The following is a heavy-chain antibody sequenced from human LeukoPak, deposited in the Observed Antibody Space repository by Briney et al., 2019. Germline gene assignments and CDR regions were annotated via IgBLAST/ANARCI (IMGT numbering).Heavy chain of an antibody. CDR1: GFTFSSYS. J-gene: IGHJ4*02. Sequence: GGSLRLSCAASGFTFSSYSMNWVRQAPGKGLEWVSSIGSSSSYIYYADSVKGRFTISRDNAKNSLYLQMNSLRAEDTAVYYCARGRGYSYGADDFDYWGQGTLVTVSS. D-gene: IGHD5-18*01. CDR2: IGSSSSYI. V-gene: IGHV3-21*01. CDR3: ARGRGYSYGADDFDY.